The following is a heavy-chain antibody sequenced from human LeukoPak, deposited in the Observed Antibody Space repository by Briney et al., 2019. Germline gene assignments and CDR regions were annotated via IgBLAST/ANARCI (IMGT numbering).Heavy chain of an antibody. V-gene: IGHV3-7*03. D-gene: IGHD2-15*01. CDR2: IKQDGSEK. CDR1: GFTFSGYW. J-gene: IGHJ3*02. CDR3: ARDLAAYDAFDI. Sequence: GGSLRLSCAASGFTFSGYWMSWVRQAPGKGLEWVANIKQDGSEKYYVDSVKGRFTISRDNAKNSLYLQMNSLRAEDTAVYYCARDLAAYDAFDIWGQGTMVTVSS.